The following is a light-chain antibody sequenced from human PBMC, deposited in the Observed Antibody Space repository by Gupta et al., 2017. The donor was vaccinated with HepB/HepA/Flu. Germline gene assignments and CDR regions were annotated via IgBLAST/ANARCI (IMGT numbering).Light chain of an antibody. CDR2: GNT. V-gene: IGLV1-40*01. J-gene: IGLJ1*01. Sequence: QSVLTQPPSVSGAPGQRVTISCTGSSSNIGAGYDVHWYQQLPGTAPKLLMYGNTYRPSGVPDRFSGSKSGTSASLAITGLQAEDEADYYCQSYDSSLSGYVFGTVTKITVL. CDR1: SSNIGAGYD. CDR3: QSYDSSLSGYV.